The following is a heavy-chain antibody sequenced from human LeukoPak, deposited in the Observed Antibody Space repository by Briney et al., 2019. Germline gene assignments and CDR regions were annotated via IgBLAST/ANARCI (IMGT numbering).Heavy chain of an antibody. J-gene: IGHJ4*02. CDR1: GGTFSKYT. CDR2: ITPLFGTA. Sequence: SVKVSCKASGGTFSKYTISWVRQRPGQGLEWMGGITPLFGTANYAQKFQGRVTITADESASTAYMELSSLRSEDTAVYYCARDSSDIRSLIAYWGQGTLVTVSS. CDR3: ARDSSDIRSLIAY. D-gene: IGHD2-15*01. V-gene: IGHV1-69*13.